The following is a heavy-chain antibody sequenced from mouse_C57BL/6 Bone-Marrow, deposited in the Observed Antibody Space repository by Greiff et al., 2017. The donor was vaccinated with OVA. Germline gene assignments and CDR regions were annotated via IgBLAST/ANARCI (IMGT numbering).Heavy chain of an antibody. CDR2: ISNGGGST. D-gene: IGHD1-3*01. Sequence: EVKLEESGGGLVQPGGSLKLSCAASGFTFSDYYMYWVRQTPEKRLEWVAYISNGGGSTYYPDTVKGRFTISRDNAKNTLYLQMSRLKSEDTAMYYCARQTVKDWYFDVWGTGTTVTVSS. J-gene: IGHJ1*03. CDR1: GFTFSDYY. CDR3: ARQTVKDWYFDV. V-gene: IGHV5-12*01.